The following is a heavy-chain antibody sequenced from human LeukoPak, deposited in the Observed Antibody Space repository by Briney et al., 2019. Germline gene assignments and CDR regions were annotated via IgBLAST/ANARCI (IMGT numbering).Heavy chain of an antibody. CDR1: GFTFNSYT. V-gene: IGHV3-21*01. Sequence: PRGAPRVSCTPPGFTFNSYTISWGREAPRKGGWWVSSISGSGSYIEHAASVKGRFTISRDDAQNSVHLQMNSLKDEDTAVYYCARSRTSSPYDKNLNFWGQGTLVIVSS. CDR3: ARSRTSSPYDKNLNF. J-gene: IGHJ4*02. D-gene: IGHD1-14*01. CDR2: ISGSGSYI.